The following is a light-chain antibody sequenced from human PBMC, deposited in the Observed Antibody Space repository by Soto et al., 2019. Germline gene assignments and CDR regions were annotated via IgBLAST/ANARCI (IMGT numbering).Light chain of an antibody. Sequence: DIQVTQSPPTLSASVGDRVTITCRASQTISTWMAWYQQKPGKAPKSLIYDASSLESGVPSRLSGSGSGTEFTLTISNLQPDDSATYYCQHYKAFSPWTFGQGTKVDIK. CDR2: DAS. V-gene: IGKV1-5*01. J-gene: IGKJ1*01. CDR3: QHYKAFSPWT. CDR1: QTISTW.